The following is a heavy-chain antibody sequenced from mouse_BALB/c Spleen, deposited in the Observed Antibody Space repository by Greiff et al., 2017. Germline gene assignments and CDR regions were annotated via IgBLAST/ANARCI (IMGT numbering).Heavy chain of an antibody. CDR2: IDPANGNT. CDR1: GFNIKDTY. CDR3: ARKGDFLYAMDY. J-gene: IGHJ4*01. V-gene: IGHV14-3*02. Sequence: EVQLVESGAELVKPGASVKLSCTASGFNIKDTYMHWVKQRPEQGLEWIGRIDPANGNTKYDPKFQGKATITADTSSNTAYLQLSSLTSEDTAVYYCARKGDFLYAMDYWGQGTSVTVSS.